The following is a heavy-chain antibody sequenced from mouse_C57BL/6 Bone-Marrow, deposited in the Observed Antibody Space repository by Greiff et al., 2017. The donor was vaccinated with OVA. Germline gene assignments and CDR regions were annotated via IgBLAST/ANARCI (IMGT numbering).Heavy chain of an antibody. D-gene: IGHD1-1*01. CDR2: IDPENGDT. Sequence: VQLQQSGAELVRPGASVKLSCTASGFNIKDDYMHWVKQRPEQGLEWIGWIDPENGDTEYASKFQGKATITADTSSNTAYLQLSSLTSEDTAVYYCTTSNFITTAMDYWGQGTSVTVSS. V-gene: IGHV14-4*01. J-gene: IGHJ4*01. CDR1: GFNIKDDY. CDR3: TTSNFITTAMDY.